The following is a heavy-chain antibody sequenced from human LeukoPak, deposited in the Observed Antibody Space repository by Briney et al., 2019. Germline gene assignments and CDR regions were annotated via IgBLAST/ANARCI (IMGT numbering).Heavy chain of an antibody. J-gene: IGHJ5*02. V-gene: IGHV4-39*07. CDR3: ARIYSGYDP. Sequence: SSETLSLXCTVSGGSISSSSYYWGWIRQPPGKGLEWIGSISYRGTTFYNPSLKSRVTISVDTSKNQFSLKLSSVTAADTAVYYCARIYSGYDPWGQGTLVTVSS. CDR2: ISYRGTT. CDR1: GGSISSSSYY. D-gene: IGHD5-12*01.